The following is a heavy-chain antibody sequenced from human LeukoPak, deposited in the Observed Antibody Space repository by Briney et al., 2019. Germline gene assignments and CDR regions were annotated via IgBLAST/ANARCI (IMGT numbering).Heavy chain of an antibody. J-gene: IGHJ4*02. CDR1: GGSISSYY. D-gene: IGHD1-26*01. CDR2: IYYSGST. Sequence: PSETLSLTCTVSGGSISSYYWSWIRQPPGKGLEWIGYIYYSGSTSYNPSLKSRVTISVDTSKNQFSLKLSSVTAADTAVYYCARGYSGSYGRFDYWGQETLVTVSS. CDR3: ARGYSGSYGRFDY. V-gene: IGHV4-59*01.